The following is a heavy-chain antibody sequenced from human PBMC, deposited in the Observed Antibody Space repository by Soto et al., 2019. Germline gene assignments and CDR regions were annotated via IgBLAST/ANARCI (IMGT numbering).Heavy chain of an antibody. Sequence: QVQLQESGPGLVKPSETLSLTCTVSGGSISSYYWSWIRQPPGKGLEWIGYIYYSGSTNYNPSLKSRVTISVDTSKNQSSLKLSSVTAADTAVYYCARRRAYLWFGELTDAFDIWGQGTMVTVSS. V-gene: IGHV4-59*08. CDR2: IYYSGST. J-gene: IGHJ3*02. D-gene: IGHD3-10*01. CDR3: ARRRAYLWFGELTDAFDI. CDR1: GGSISSYY.